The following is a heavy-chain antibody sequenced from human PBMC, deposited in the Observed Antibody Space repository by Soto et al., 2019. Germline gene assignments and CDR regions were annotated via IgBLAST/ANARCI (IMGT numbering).Heavy chain of an antibody. CDR2: IIPVLGIV. V-gene: IGHV1-69*04. CDR1: GGTFTSYS. Sequence: QVQLVQSGAEVKKPGSSVKVSCNASGGTFTSYSITWVRQAPGQGLEWMGRIIPVLGIVNYAQKFQGRVTITADKSTTTAYMELSSLRSEDTAVYYCARDGLGTTRRYFDSWGQGTLVTVSS. D-gene: IGHD1-1*01. J-gene: IGHJ4*02. CDR3: ARDGLGTTRRYFDS.